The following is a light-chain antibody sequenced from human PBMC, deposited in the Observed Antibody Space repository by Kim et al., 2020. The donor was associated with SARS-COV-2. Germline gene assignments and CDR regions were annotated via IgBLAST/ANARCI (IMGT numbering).Light chain of an antibody. CDR1: KLGDKY. J-gene: IGLJ2*01. Sequence: SYELTQPPSVSVSPGQTASITCSGEKLGDKYACWYQQKPGQYPVLVIYQDSKRPSGIPERFSGSNSGNTATLTISGTQAMDETDYYCQAWDSSTVVFGGG. V-gene: IGLV3-1*01. CDR3: QAWDSSTVV. CDR2: QDS.